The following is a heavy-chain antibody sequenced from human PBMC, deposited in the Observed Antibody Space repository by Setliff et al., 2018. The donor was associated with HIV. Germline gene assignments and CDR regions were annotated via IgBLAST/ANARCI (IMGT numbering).Heavy chain of an antibody. CDR1: GCTFTSYH. CDR2: IDSNDGYT. Sequence: GASVKVSCKASGCTFTSYHLHWLRQAPGQGLEWMAIIDSNDGYTTYAQKFQGRVTMTRNTSIRTAYMELSSLRSEDTAVYYCATGKNSGYDSDAWDVWGQGTMVTVSS. J-gene: IGHJ3*01. CDR3: ATGKNSGYDSDAWDV. D-gene: IGHD5-12*01. V-gene: IGHV1-46*01.